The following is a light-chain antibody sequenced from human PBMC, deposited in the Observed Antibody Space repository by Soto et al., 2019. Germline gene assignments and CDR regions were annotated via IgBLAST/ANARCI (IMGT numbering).Light chain of an antibody. Sequence: DIQLTQSPSTLSASVGVRVTITCRASQSVSSWLAWYQQKPGKAPKLLIYKASTLESGVPSRFSGSASGTEFTLTISSLQPDDFATYFCHQHNTYPLTFGGGTKVEIK. CDR1: QSVSSW. V-gene: IGKV1-5*03. CDR3: HQHNTYPLT. J-gene: IGKJ4*01. CDR2: KAS.